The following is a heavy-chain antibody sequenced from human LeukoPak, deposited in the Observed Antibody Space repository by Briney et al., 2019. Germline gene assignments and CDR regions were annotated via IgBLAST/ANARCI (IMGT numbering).Heavy chain of an antibody. D-gene: IGHD2-21*01. V-gene: IGHV4-34*01. CDR1: GGSFSGYY. CDR3: ARAPLLGRFDY. CDR2: INHSGST. Sequence: SETLSLTCAVYGGSFSGYYWSWIRQPPGKGLEWIGEINHSGSTNYNPSLKSRVTISVDTSKNQFSLKLSSVTAADTAVYYCARAPLLGRFDYWGQGTLVTVSP. J-gene: IGHJ4*02.